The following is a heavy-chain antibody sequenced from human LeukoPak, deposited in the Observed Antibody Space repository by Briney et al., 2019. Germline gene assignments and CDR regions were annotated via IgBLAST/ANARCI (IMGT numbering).Heavy chain of an antibody. CDR1: GGSISSYY. CDR2: IYYSGST. Sequence: PSETLSLTWTVSGGSISSYYWSWIRQPPGKGLEWIGYIYYSGSTNYNPSLKSRVTISVDTSKNQFSLKLSSVTAADTAVYYCARERPEYCSSTSCPIPYYYYMDVWGKGTTVTVSS. D-gene: IGHD2-2*01. J-gene: IGHJ6*03. CDR3: ARERPEYCSSTSCPIPYYYYMDV. V-gene: IGHV4-59*01.